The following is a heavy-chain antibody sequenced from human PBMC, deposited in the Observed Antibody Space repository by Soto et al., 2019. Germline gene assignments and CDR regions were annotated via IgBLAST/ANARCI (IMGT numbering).Heavy chain of an antibody. J-gene: IGHJ4*02. D-gene: IGHD3-22*01. CDR1: GYTFTSYY. CDR2: INPSGGST. CDR3: ARGQWSAVVVIPFDY. V-gene: IGHV1-46*01. Sequence: QVQLVQSGAEVKKPGASVKVSCKASGYTFTSYYMHWVRQAPGQGLEWMGIINPSGGSTSYAQKFQGRVTRTRDTSTSTVYMELSSLGSEDTAVYYCARGQWSAVVVIPFDYWGQGTLVTVSS.